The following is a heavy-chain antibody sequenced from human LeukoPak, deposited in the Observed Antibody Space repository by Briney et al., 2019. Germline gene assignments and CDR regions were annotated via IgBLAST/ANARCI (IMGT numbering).Heavy chain of an antibody. CDR2: ISFSGSDI. J-gene: IGHJ2*01. V-gene: IGHV3-11*01. CDR3: AKGPAIVYGVPSRGANWYFDL. Sequence: GGSLRLSCAASGFTFSDYYMTWIRQAPGKGLEWVSYISFSGSDIYYADSVKGRFTISRDNAKNSLYLQMNSLRAEDTAVYYCAKGPAIVYGVPSRGANWYFDLWGRGTLVTVSS. D-gene: IGHD4-17*01. CDR1: GFTFSDYY.